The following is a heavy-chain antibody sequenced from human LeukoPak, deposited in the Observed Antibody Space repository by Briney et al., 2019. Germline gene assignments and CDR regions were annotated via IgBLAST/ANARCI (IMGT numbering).Heavy chain of an antibody. J-gene: IGHJ3*02. V-gene: IGHV4-59*01. CDR3: ARVREMATSHDAFDI. Sequence: SETLSLTCAVSGGSISSYYWSWIRQPPGKGLEWIGYIYHSGSTKYNPSLKSRVTISVDTSKKQFPLKLSSVTAADTAVYYCARVREMATSHDAFDIWGQGTMVTVSS. CDR1: GGSISSYY. D-gene: IGHD5-24*01. CDR2: IYHSGST.